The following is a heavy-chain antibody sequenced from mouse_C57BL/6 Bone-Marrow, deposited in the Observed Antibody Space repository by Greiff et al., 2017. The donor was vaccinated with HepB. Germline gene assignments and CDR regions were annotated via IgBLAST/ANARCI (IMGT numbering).Heavy chain of an antibody. D-gene: IGHD2-1*01. CDR2: IYPRSGNT. V-gene: IGHV1-81*01. CDR1: GYTFTSYG. Sequence: VKLMESGAELARPGASVKLSCKASGYTFTSYGISWVKQRTGQGLEWIGEIYPRSGNTYYNEKFKGKATLTADKSSSTAYMELRSLTSEDSAVYFCARGNGNYEDYFDYWGQGTTLTVSS. J-gene: IGHJ2*01. CDR3: ARGNGNYEDYFDY.